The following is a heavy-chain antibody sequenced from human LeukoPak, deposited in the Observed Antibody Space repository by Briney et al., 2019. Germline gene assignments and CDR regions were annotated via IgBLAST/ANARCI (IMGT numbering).Heavy chain of an antibody. CDR1: GYTFTSYG. CDR3: ARAEVPQSTGNFDY. V-gene: IGHV1-18*01. CDR2: ISGYNGHT. D-gene: IGHD2-2*01. Sequence: ASVKVSCKASGYTFTSYGISWVRQAPGQGLEWMGWISGYNGHTNYAQKLQGRVTMTTDTSATTAYMELRSLRSDDTAVYYCARAEVPQSTGNFDYWGQGTLVTVSS. J-gene: IGHJ4*02.